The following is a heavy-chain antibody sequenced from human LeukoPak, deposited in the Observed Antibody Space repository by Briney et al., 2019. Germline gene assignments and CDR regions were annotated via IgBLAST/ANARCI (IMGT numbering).Heavy chain of an antibody. J-gene: IGHJ6*02. CDR3: ARVEGMEWWPYYYGMDV. Sequence: PSETLSLTCTVSGASINTYYWSWIRQPAGKGLEWIGRIYTSGSTNYSPSLKSRVTISLDTSKNRFSLKLSSVTAADTAVYYCARVEGMEWWPYYYGMDVWGQGTTVTVSS. D-gene: IGHD3-3*01. V-gene: IGHV4-4*07. CDR2: IYTSGST. CDR1: GASINTYY.